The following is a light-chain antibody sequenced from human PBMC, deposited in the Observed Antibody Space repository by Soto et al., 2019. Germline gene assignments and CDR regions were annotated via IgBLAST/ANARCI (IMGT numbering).Light chain of an antibody. Sequence: EIVLTQSPGTLSLSPGERATLSCRASQSVSSTYLAWYQHKPGQAPRLLMYDASSRATGIPDRFSGSGSGTDFTLTISRLEPEDFAVYYCHQYGGSLPYTFGQGTNLEI. J-gene: IGKJ2*01. CDR3: HQYGGSLPYT. V-gene: IGKV3-20*01. CDR1: QSVSSTY. CDR2: DAS.